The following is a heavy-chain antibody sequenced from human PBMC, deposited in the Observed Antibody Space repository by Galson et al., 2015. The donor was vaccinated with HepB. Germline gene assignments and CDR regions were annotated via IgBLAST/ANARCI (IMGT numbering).Heavy chain of an antibody. CDR2: INPNSGGT. CDR1: GYTFTGYY. CDR3: ARAHSGDSSGYYYADYYGMDV. D-gene: IGHD3-22*01. J-gene: IGHJ6*02. V-gene: IGHV1-2*06. Sequence: SVKVSCKASGYTFTGYYMHWVRQAPGQGLEWMGRINPNSGGTNYAQKFQGRVTMTRDTSISTAYMELSRLRSDDTAVYYCARAHSGDSSGYYYADYYGMDVWGQGTTVTVSS.